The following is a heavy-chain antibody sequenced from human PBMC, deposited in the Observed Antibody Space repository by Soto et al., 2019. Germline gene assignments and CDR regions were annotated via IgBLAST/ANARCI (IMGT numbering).Heavy chain of an antibody. CDR2: IYYSGST. CDR3: ATQEVGGSYVYTFDP. V-gene: IGHV4-59*08. J-gene: IGHJ5*02. Sequence: SETLSLTCTVSGGSISSYYWSWIRQPPGKGLEWIGYIYYSGSTNYNPSLKSRVTISVDTSKNQFSLKLSSVTAADTAVYYCATQEVGGSYVYTFDPWGQGTLVTVSS. CDR1: GGSISSYY. D-gene: IGHD1-26*01.